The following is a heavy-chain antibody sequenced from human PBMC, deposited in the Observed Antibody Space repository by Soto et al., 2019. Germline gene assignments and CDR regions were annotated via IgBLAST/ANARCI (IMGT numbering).Heavy chain of an antibody. V-gene: IGHV3-23*01. CDR3: AQLGLMTFSHKHYFNH. CDR2: IKNDGTST. CDR1: GFNFDNYG. J-gene: IGHJ4*02. Sequence: GGSLRLSCVASGFNFDNYGMSWVRQAPGEGLEWVSAIKNDGTSTYYAASVEDRFAISRDNSKNTLYLQLNSLRAEDTAVYYCAQLGLMTFSHKHYFNHWGRGTLVTVSS. D-gene: IGHD3-16*01.